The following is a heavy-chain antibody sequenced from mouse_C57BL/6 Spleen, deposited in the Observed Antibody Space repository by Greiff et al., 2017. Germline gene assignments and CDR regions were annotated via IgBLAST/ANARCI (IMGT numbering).Heavy chain of an antibody. CDR2: INPYNGGT. Sequence: VQLQQSGPVLVKPGASVKMSCKASGYTFTGYYMNWVKQSPGKSLEWIGVINPYNGGTSYNQKFKGKATLTVDKSSSTAYMELNSLTSGDSAVYYSASGRLGSGYNDFDYWGQGTTLTVSS. D-gene: IGHD1-1*01. V-gene: IGHV1-19*01. J-gene: IGHJ2*01. CDR1: GYTFTGYY. CDR3: ASGRLGSGYNDFDY.